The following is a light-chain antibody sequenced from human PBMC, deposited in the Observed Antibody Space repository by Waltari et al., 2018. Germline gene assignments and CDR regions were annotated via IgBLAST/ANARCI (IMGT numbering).Light chain of an antibody. CDR1: SSDIGAYNF. CDR2: HVN. J-gene: IGLJ1*01. CDR3: SSYTTGSTRYV. V-gene: IGLV2-14*03. Sequence: QSALTQPASVSGSPGQSITISCTGTSSDIGAYNFVSSYQKHPGKAPKVMIYHVNNRPSGVSSRFSGSKSGNTASLTISGLQAEDEADYYCSSYTTGSTRYVFGSGTKVTVL.